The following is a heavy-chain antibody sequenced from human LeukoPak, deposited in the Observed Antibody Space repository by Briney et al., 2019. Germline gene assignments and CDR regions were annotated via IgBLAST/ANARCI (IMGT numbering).Heavy chain of an antibody. V-gene: IGHV3-7*04. CDR1: GLTFSNYC. Sequence: GGSLRLSCVVSGLTFSNYCMTWVRQAPGKGLEWVANIKKDGSEKFYVDSVKGRFTISRDNAKNSLYLQMNSLRAEDTAIYYCTRVGYVDEGIDYWGQGTLVTVSS. D-gene: IGHD4-17*01. CDR3: TRVGYVDEGIDY. CDR2: IKKDGSEK. J-gene: IGHJ4*02.